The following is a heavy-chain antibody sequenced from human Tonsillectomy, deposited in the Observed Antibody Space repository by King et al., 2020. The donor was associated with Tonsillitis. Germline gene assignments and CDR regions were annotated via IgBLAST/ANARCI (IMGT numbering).Heavy chain of an antibody. V-gene: IGHV3-21*01. D-gene: IGHD2-8*01. CDR3: ARDSSRCMLGCHEDYFDY. CDR1: GFTFSSYS. Sequence: VQLVESGGGLVKPGGSLRLSCAASGFTFSSYSMNWVRQAPGKGLEWVSSISSSSSYIYYADSVKGRFTISRDNAKNSLYLQMNSLRAEDTAVYYCARDSSRCMLGCHEDYFDYWGQGTLVTVSS. CDR2: ISSSSSYI. J-gene: IGHJ4*02.